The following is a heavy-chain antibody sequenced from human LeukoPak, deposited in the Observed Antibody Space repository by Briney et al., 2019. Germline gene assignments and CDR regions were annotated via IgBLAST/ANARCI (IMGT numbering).Heavy chain of an antibody. CDR2: IYSGGST. Sequence: GGSLRLSCAASGFTVSSNYMSWVRQAPGKGLEWVSVIYSGGSTYYADSVKGRFTISRDKSKKTLSLQMNRLRAEDTAVYYCARGDRNSYYYMDVWGKGTTVTVSS. CDR1: GFTVSSNY. J-gene: IGHJ6*03. CDR3: ARGDRNSYYYMDV. V-gene: IGHV3-53*01. D-gene: IGHD1-14*01.